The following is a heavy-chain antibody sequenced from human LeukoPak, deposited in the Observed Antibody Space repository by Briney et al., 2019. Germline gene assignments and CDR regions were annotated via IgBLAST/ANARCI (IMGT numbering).Heavy chain of an antibody. CDR1: GFIFSNYN. D-gene: IGHD5-18*01. V-gene: IGHV3-48*01. CDR2: ISSSSGTI. CDR3: ARALGYSYGYAVDY. Sequence: GGSLRLSCAASGFIFSNYNMNWVRQTPGKGLDWLSYISSSSGTIYYADSVKGRFTISGDNAKNSLHLQMNSLRAEDTAVYYCARALGYSYGYAVDYWGQGTRVTVSS. J-gene: IGHJ4*02.